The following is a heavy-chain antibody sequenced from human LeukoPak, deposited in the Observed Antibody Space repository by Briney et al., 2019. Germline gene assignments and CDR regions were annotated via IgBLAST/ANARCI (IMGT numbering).Heavy chain of an antibody. D-gene: IGHD2-21*02. CDR2: INTKTGNP. CDR1: GYTFSNYD. V-gene: IGHV7-4-1*02. Sequence: SVKVSCKASGYTFSNYDMNWVRQAPGQGLEWMGWINTKTGNPTYAQGFTGRFVFSLDTSVSTTYLQISSLKADDTAVYYCARDQRYCGGDCYDAFDIWGQGTMVTVSS. CDR3: ARDQRYCGGDCYDAFDI. J-gene: IGHJ3*02.